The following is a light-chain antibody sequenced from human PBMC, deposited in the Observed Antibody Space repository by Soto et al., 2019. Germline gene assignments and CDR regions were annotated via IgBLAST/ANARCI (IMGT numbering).Light chain of an antibody. J-gene: IGLJ1*01. Sequence: QSALTQPPSASGSPGQSVTMSCTGTSSDFGGYNYVSWYQQHPGKAPKLMIYEVSKRPSGVPDRFSGSKSGNTASLTVSGLQAEDEADYYCSSYAGSNNFGVFGTGTKVTVL. CDR1: SSDFGGYNY. CDR3: SSYAGSNNFGV. CDR2: EVS. V-gene: IGLV2-8*01.